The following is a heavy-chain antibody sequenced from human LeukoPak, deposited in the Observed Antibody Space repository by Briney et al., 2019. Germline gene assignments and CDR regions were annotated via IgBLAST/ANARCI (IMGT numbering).Heavy chain of an antibody. CDR2: IQSKTDGGTT. CDR3: STGTTMVRGVTIRY. V-gene: IGHV3-15*01. Sequence: GGSLRLSCAASGFTFSNAWMSWVRQAPGKGLEWVGRIQSKTDGGTTDYAAPVKGRFTISRDDSKNTLYLQMDSLKTEDAAVYYCSTGTTMVRGVTIRYWGQGTLVTVSS. J-gene: IGHJ4*02. CDR1: GFTFSNAW. D-gene: IGHD3-10*01.